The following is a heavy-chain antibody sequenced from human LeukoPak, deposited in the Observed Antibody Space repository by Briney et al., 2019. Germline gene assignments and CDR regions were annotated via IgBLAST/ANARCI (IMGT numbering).Heavy chain of an antibody. CDR2: ISGSGGST. D-gene: IGHD2-2*02. J-gene: IGHJ4*02. CDR3: AKSLIPAAISDDY. Sequence: GGSLRLSCAASGFTVSGHAMSWVRQAPGKGLEWVSAISGSGGSTYYADSVKGRFTISRDNSKNTLYLQMNSLRAEDTAVYYCAKSLIPAAISDDYWGQGTLVTVSS. V-gene: IGHV3-23*01. CDR1: GFTVSGHA.